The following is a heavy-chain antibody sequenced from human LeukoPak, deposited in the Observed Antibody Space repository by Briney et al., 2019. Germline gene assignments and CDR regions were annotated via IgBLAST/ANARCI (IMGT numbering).Heavy chain of an antibody. Sequence: PSETLSLTCAVSGGSISSGDYYWSWIRQPPGTGLEWIGYIYYSGSTYYNPSLKSRVTISVDTSKNQFSLKLSSVTAADTAVYYCAREGWELPYYYYYMDVWGKGTTVTVSS. V-gene: IGHV4-30-4*08. CDR3: AREGWELPYYYYYMDV. J-gene: IGHJ6*03. D-gene: IGHD1-26*01. CDR1: GGSISSGDYY. CDR2: IYYSGST.